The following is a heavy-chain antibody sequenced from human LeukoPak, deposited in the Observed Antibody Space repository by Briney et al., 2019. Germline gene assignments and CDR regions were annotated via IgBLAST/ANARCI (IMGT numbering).Heavy chain of an antibody. CDR2: IYYSGTT. D-gene: IGHD3-3*01. J-gene: IGHJ4*02. CDR1: GGSISSSSYS. V-gene: IGHV4-39*01. CDR3: ARLRFDFWSGYTHPYFDY. Sequence: PSETLSLTCTVSGGSISSSSYSWGWIRQPPGKGLEWIGRIYYSGTTYYNPSPKSRVTISVDTSKIQFSLKLSSVAATDTAVYFCARLRFDFWSGYTHPYFDYWGQGTLVTVSS.